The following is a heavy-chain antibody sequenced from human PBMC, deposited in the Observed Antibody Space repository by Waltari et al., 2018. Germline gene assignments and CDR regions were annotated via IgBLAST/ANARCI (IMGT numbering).Heavy chain of an antibody. CDR2: ISNEESQK. J-gene: IGHJ6*03. CDR1: GFTFTNYG. CDR3: AKCGGLLWFKESRYMDV. Sequence: QVQLVESGGGVVQPGRSLRLSCAASGFTFTNYGMHWVRQAPGKGLGGVAVISNEESQKHYADSLKGRFTISRENSKKTLYLEMNSLRTEDTAVYYCAKCGGLLWFKESRYMDVWGKGTTVTVSS. D-gene: IGHD3-10*01. V-gene: IGHV3-30*18.